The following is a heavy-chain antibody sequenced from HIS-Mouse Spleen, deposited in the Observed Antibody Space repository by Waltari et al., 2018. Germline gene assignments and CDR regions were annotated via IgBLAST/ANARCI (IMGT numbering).Heavy chain of an antibody. CDR3: AREGDSGSYFDY. D-gene: IGHD1-26*01. CDR1: GFTFSSDW. CDR2: IKQDGSEK. Sequence: EVQLVESGGGLVQPGGSLRLSCAAAGFTFSSDWMGWVRQAPGKGLEWVANIKQDGSEKYYVDSVKGRFTISRDNAKNSLYLQMNSLRAEDTAVYYCAREGDSGSYFDYWGQGTLVTVSS. V-gene: IGHV3-7*01. J-gene: IGHJ4*02.